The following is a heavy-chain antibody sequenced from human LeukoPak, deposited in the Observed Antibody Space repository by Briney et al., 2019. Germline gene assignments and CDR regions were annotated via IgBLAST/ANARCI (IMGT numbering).Heavy chain of an antibody. CDR2: INHSGST. Sequence: PSETLSLTCAVYGGSFSGYYWSWIRQPPGKGLEWIGEINHSGSTNYNPSLKSRVTISVDTSKNQFSLKLSSVTAADTAVYYCARRLRDYGSGVQPFDYWGQGTLVTVSS. CDR3: ARRLRDYGSGVQPFDY. CDR1: GGSFSGYY. J-gene: IGHJ4*02. D-gene: IGHD3-10*01. V-gene: IGHV4-34*01.